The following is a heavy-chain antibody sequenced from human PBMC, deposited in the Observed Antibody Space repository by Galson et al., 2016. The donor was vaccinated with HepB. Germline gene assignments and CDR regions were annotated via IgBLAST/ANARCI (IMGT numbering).Heavy chain of an antibody. J-gene: IGHJ6*04. V-gene: IGHV3-13*01. Sequence: SLRLSCAASGLTFSKCDMHWVRQPTGKGLEWVSAIGPAGDTYYPGPVRGRFTISRDKAKNSMYLHMNSLTAGDTVVYYCARGKFDCSGGTCRYYGLDVWGKGTAVTVSS. CDR3: ARGKFDCSGGTCRYYGLDV. CDR1: GLTFSKCD. D-gene: IGHD2-15*01. CDR2: IGPAGDT.